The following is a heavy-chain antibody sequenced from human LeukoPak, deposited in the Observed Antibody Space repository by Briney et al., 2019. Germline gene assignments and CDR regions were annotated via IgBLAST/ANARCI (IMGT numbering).Heavy chain of an antibody. V-gene: IGHV3-48*01. CDR3: ARGKVVVPAAMSY. Sequence: GGSLRLSCAASGFTFSSYSMNWVRQAPGKGLEWVSYISSSSSTIYYADSVKGRFTISRDNAKNSLYLQMNSLRAEDTAVYYCARGKVVVPAAMSYSRQGTLVTVSS. CDR2: ISSSSSTI. D-gene: IGHD2-2*01. CDR1: GFTFSSYS. J-gene: IGHJ4*02.